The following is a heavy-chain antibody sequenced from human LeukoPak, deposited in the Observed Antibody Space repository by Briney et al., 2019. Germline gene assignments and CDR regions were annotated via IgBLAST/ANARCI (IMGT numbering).Heavy chain of an antibody. J-gene: IGHJ6*02. CDR2: IYSGGST. CDR3: ARDQYYYGSGSYYYYGMDV. V-gene: IGHV3-53*01. Sequence: GGSLRLSCAASGFTVSSNYMSWVRQAPGKGLEWVSVIYSGGSTYYADSVKGRFTISRDNSKNMLYLQMNSLRAEDTAVYYCARDQYYYGSGSYYYYGMDVWGQGTTVTVSS. CDR1: GFTVSSNY. D-gene: IGHD3-10*01.